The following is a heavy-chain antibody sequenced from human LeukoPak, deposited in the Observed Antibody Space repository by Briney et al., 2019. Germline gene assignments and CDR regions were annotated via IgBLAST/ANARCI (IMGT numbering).Heavy chain of an antibody. CDR1: GFTFSSYE. CDR2: ISSSGSTI. CDR3: AREMGATDWEIDY. Sequence: GGSLRLSCAASGFTFSSYEMNWVRQAPGKGLEWVSYISSSGSTIYYADSVKGRFTISRDNAKNSLYLQMNSLRAEDTAVYYCAREMGATDWEIDYWGQGTLVTVSA. V-gene: IGHV3-48*03. J-gene: IGHJ4*02. D-gene: IGHD1-26*01.